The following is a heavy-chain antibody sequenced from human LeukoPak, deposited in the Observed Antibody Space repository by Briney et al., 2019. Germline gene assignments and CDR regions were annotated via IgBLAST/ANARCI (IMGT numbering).Heavy chain of an antibody. V-gene: IGHV4-39*07. D-gene: IGHD3-10*01. CDR2: IYYSGST. Sequence: SETLSLTCTVSGGSISSSSYYWGWIRQPPGKGLEWIGSIYYSGSTYYNPSLKSRVTISVDTSKNQFSLKLSSVTAADTAVYYCARISPVYGSGSSRPVGGWYFDYWGQGTLVTVSS. CDR1: GGSISSSSYY. J-gene: IGHJ4*02. CDR3: ARISPVYGSGSSRPVGGWYFDY.